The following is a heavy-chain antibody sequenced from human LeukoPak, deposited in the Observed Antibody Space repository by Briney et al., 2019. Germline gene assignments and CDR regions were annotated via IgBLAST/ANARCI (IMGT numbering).Heavy chain of an antibody. Sequence: GRSLRLSCTTSGFTFSHCGMHWVRRAPGKGLEWVAVIWYDGSNKYYADSVKGRFTISRDNSNNTLYLQMNGLRAEDTAVYYCARDRTHYADYWGQGTLVTVSS. CDR2: IWYDGSNK. CDR1: GFTFSHCG. J-gene: IGHJ4*02. CDR3: ARDRTHYADY. V-gene: IGHV3-33*01.